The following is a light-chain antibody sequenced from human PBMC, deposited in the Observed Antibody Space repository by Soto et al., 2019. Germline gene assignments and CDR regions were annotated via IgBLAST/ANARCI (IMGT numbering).Light chain of an antibody. V-gene: IGLV2-8*01. Sequence: QSALTQPPSASGSPGQSVAISCSGTSSDVGGYNYVSWYQQHPGKAPKLMIYDVNKRPSGVPDRFSGSKSGNTASLTVSGLQDEDEADYYCISYAGSNKPAFGGGTKLTLL. J-gene: IGLJ2*01. CDR1: SSDVGGYNY. CDR2: DVN. CDR3: ISYAGSNKPA.